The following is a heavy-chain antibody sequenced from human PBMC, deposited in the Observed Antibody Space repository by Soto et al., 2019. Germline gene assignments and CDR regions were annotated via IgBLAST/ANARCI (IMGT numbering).Heavy chain of an antibody. CDR2: ISAYNGDT. CDR3: ARDGYDFWSGYYRRNYYMDV. Sequence: ASVKVSCKASGYTLTSYGISWVRQAPGQGLEWMGWISAYNGDTNYAQKLQSRVTMTTDTSTSTAYMELRSLRSDDTAVYYCARDGYDFWSGYYRRNYYMDVWGKGTTVTVSS. V-gene: IGHV1-18*01. D-gene: IGHD3-3*01. CDR1: GYTLTSYG. J-gene: IGHJ6*03.